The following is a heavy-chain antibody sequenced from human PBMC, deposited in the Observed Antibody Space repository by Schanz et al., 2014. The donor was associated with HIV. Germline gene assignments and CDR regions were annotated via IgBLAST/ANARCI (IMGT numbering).Heavy chain of an antibody. Sequence: VQLVESGGGLVKPGGSLRLSCAASGFTFNDYFMSWIRQAPGKGLEWVSVMYSDGTSHYEDSVKGRFTLTRDNPKNTLYLQMSNLRVDDTAVYYCARESYGALDFWGQGTLVTVSS. D-gene: IGHD4-17*01. V-gene: IGHV3-66*01. CDR2: MYSDGTS. J-gene: IGHJ4*02. CDR3: ARESYGALDF. CDR1: GFTFNDYF.